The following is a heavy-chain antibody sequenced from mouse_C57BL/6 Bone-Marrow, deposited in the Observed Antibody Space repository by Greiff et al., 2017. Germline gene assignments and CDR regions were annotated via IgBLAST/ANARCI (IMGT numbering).Heavy chain of an antibody. Sequence: QVQLKESGPGLVAPSQSLSITCTVSGFSLTSYAISWVRQPPGKGLEWLGVIWTGGGTNYNSALKSRLSISKDNSKSQVFLKMNSLQTDDTARYYCARNEKDYDDGEYYFDYWGQGTTLTVSS. CDR1: GFSLTSYA. V-gene: IGHV2-9-1*01. D-gene: IGHD2-4*01. J-gene: IGHJ2*01. CDR2: IWTGGGT. CDR3: ARNEKDYDDGEYYFDY.